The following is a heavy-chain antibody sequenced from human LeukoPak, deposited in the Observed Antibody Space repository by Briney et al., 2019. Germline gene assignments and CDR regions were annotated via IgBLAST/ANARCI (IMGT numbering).Heavy chain of an antibody. CDR3: TTYYCSGGRCYHFDY. CDR2: IKSKSDGGTT. V-gene: IGHV3-15*01. D-gene: IGHD2-15*01. J-gene: IGHJ4*02. CDR1: GFVFSSYA. Sequence: GESLKISCAASGFVFSSYAMYWVRQAPGKRLEWVGRIKSKSDGGTTEYAAPVKGRFTISTDASKNTLYLQMNSLGTEDTAVYYCTTYYCSGGRCYHFDYWGQGSLVTVSP.